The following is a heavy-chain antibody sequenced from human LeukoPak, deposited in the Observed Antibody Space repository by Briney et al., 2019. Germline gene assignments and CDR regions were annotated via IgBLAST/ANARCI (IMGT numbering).Heavy chain of an antibody. V-gene: IGHV4-38-2*01. J-gene: IGHJ4*02. CDR3: AAGGAHRTTDSSGYYNPPDY. Sequence: SETLSLTCAVSGYSISSGYYWGCLRQPPGKGVEWIGSIYHSGSTYYNPSHKSRVTISVDTSKNQFSLKLSSVTAADTAVYYCAAGGAHRTTDSSGYYNPPDYWGQGTLVTVSS. D-gene: IGHD3-22*01. CDR2: IYHSGST. CDR1: GYSISSGYY.